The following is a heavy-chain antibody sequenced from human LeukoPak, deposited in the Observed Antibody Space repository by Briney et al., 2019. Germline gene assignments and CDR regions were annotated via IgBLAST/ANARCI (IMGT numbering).Heavy chain of an antibody. Sequence: SETLSLTCAVSGYSISSGYYWGWIRQPPGKGLEWIGSIYHSGSTYYNPSLKSRVTISVDTSKNQFSLKLSSVTAADTAVYYCARRVDYYDSSGCVGAFDIWGQGTMVTVSS. V-gene: IGHV4-38-2*01. J-gene: IGHJ3*02. D-gene: IGHD3-22*01. CDR1: GYSISSGYY. CDR2: IYHSGST. CDR3: ARRVDYYDSSGCVGAFDI.